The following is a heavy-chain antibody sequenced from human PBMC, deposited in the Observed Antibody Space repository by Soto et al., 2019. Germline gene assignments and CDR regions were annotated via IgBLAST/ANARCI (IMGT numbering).Heavy chain of an antibody. V-gene: IGHV3-33*01. CDR3: ARDLTSTIFGVVITNYGMVV. J-gene: IGHJ6*02. CDR2: IWYDGSNK. D-gene: IGHD3-3*01. Sequence: PGGSLRLSCAASGFTFSSYGMHWVRQAPGKGLEWVAVIWYDGSNKYYADSVKGRFTISRDNSKNTLYLQMNSLRAEDTAVYYCARDLTSTIFGVVITNYGMVVWCQGTTVTVSS. CDR1: GFTFSSYG.